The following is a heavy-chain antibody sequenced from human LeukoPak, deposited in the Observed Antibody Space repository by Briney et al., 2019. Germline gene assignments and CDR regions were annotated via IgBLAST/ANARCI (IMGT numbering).Heavy chain of an antibody. CDR1: GFTFSSYA. V-gene: IGHV3-23*01. CDR2: ISGSGGST. J-gene: IGHJ4*02. CDR3: ANAWGVLEPFDY. Sequence: GGSLRLSCAASGFTFSSYAMSWVRQAPGKGLEWVSAISGSGGSTYYADSVKGRFTISRDNSKSTLYLQMNSLRAEDTAVYYCANAWGVLEPFDYWGQGTLVTVSS. D-gene: IGHD1-1*01.